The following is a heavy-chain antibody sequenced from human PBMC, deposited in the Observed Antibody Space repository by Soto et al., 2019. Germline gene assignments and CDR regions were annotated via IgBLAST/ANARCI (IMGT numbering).Heavy chain of an antibody. CDR1: GVSISSSSYY. V-gene: IGHV4-39*01. D-gene: IGHD6-13*01. J-gene: IGHJ6*02. CDR3: ATAGDRYYYYGMDV. CDR2: IYYSGST. Sequence: TSETLSLTCTVSGVSISSSSYYWVWSRQPPGKGLEWIGSIYYSGSTYYNPSLKSRVTISVDTSKNQFSLKLSSVTAADTAVYYCATAGDRYYYYGMDVWGQGTTVTVSS.